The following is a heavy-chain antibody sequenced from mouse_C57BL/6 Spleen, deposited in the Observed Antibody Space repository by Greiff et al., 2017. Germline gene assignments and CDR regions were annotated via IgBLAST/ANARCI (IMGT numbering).Heavy chain of an antibody. Sequence: QVQLQQPGAELVMPGASVKLSCKASGYTFTSYWMHWVKQRPGQGLEWIGEIDPSDSYTNYNHKFKGKSTLTVDKSSSTAYMQLSSLTSEDSAVYYSARGGLAYYSNYFSMDFWGQGTSVTVSS. CDR1: GYTFTSYW. V-gene: IGHV1-69*01. CDR3: ARGGLAYYSNYFSMDF. J-gene: IGHJ4*01. CDR2: IDPSDSYT. D-gene: IGHD2-5*01.